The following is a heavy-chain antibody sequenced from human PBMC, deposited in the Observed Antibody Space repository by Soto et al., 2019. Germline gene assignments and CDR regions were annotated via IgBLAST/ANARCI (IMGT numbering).Heavy chain of an antibody. CDR2: VYNDGSA. D-gene: IGHD3-22*01. V-gene: IGHV4-4*02. Sequence: SETLSLTCDVSGVSISSGNWWSWVRQPPGKGLEWIAEVYNDGSANYHPSLESRATISVDRSKNQFSLRLSSVTAADTGKYYCARLVYDSRLNYLYFDYWGQGTLVTVSS. CDR1: GVSISSGNW. CDR3: ARLVYDSRLNYLYFDY. J-gene: IGHJ4*02.